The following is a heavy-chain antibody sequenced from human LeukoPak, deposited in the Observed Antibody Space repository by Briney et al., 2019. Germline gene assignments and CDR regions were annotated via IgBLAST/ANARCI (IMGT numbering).Heavy chain of an antibody. CDR1: GYTLTELS. J-gene: IGHJ3*02. Sequence: WASVKVSCKVSGYTLTELSMHWVRQAPGKGLEWMGGFDPEDGETIYAQKFQGRVTMTEDTSTDTAYMELSSLRSDDTAVYYCARGGVIYDILTGYYGDAFDIWGQGTMVTVSS. CDR3: ARGGVIYDILTGYYGDAFDI. V-gene: IGHV1-24*01. CDR2: FDPEDGET. D-gene: IGHD3-9*01.